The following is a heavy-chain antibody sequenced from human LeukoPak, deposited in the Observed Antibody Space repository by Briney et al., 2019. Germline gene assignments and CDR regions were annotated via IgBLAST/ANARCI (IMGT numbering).Heavy chain of an antibody. CDR2: IYPNDSDT. D-gene: IGHD5-18*01. CDR3: ASIRGYGYVENDAFDI. V-gene: IGHV5-51*01. Sequence: GESLKISCKGSGYNFTHYWIAWVRQMPGKGLEWMGIIYPNDSDTRYGPSFQGQVTISADKSISTAYLQWSSLKASDAAMYYCASIRGYGYVENDAFDIWGQGTMVTVSS. J-gene: IGHJ3*02. CDR1: GYNFTHYW.